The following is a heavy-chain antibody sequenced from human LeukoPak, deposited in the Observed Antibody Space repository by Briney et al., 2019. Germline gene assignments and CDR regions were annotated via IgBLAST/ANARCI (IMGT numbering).Heavy chain of an antibody. D-gene: IGHD3-9*01. Sequence: GSLRLSCAASGFTFSNYALHWVRQAPGKGLEWVAVISYDGSNKFYADSVRGRFTISRDNSKNTLFLQMNSLRPEDTAVYYCARGPDYDILADYFDYWGQGTLVTVSS. J-gene: IGHJ4*02. CDR3: ARGPDYDILADYFDY. V-gene: IGHV3-30*04. CDR1: GFTFSNYA. CDR2: ISYDGSNK.